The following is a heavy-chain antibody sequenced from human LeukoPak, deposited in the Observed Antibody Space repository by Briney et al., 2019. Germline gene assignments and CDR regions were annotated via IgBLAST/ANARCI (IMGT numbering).Heavy chain of an antibody. J-gene: IGHJ4*02. Sequence: GGSLRLSCAASGFTFSSYAMHWVRQAPGKGLEWVAVISYDGSNKYYADSVKGRFTISRDNSKNTLYLQMNSLRAEDTAVYYCARDFEEYYDFWSGYQAIDYWGQGTLATVSS. V-gene: IGHV3-30*01. CDR1: GFTFSSYA. D-gene: IGHD3-3*01. CDR2: ISYDGSNK. CDR3: ARDFEEYYDFWSGYQAIDY.